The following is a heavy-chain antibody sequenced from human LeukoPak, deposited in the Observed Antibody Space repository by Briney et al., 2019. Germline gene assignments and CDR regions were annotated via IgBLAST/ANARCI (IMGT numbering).Heavy chain of an antibody. D-gene: IGHD3-9*01. J-gene: IGHJ4*02. V-gene: IGHV3-15*01. Sequence: MSGGSLRLSCAASGFSFKNVWMSWVRQAPGKGLEWVGRIKSKTHGGTTDYAAAVKGRFTISRDDSKSTLHLQMNSLKTEDTALYYCTTWNYDILTGYSIWGQGTLVTVSS. CDR1: GFSFKNVW. CDR2: IKSKTHGGTT. CDR3: TTWNYDILTGYSI.